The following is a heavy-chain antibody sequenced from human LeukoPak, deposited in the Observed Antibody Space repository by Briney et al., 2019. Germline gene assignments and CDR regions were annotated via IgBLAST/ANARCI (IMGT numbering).Heavy chain of an antibody. V-gene: IGHV3-48*01. CDR1: GFTFSSYS. Sequence: GSLRLSCAASGFTFSSYSMNWVRQAPGKGLEWVSHISSSSSTIYYADSVKGRFTISRDNAKNSLYLQMNSLRAEDTAVYYCARAGTFDAFDIWGQGTMVTVSS. CDR3: ARAGTFDAFDI. J-gene: IGHJ3*02. D-gene: IGHD1-14*01. CDR2: ISSSSSTI.